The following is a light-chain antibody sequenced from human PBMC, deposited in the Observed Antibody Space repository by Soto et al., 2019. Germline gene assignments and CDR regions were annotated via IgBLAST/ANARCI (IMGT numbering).Light chain of an antibody. J-gene: IGLJ2*01. CDR3: ATWDDSPRDVV. V-gene: IGLV1-44*01. CDR1: SSNIGSNA. Sequence: QSVLTQPPSASGTPGQRVTISCSGSSSNIGSNAVNWYQQLPGTAPKLLIYNTNRRPSGAPDRFSGSKSGTSASLAISGLQSEDEADYYCATWDDSPRDVVFGGGTKLTVL. CDR2: NTN.